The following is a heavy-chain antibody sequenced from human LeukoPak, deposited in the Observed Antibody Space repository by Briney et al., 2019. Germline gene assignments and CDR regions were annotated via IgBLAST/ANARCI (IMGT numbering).Heavy chain of an antibody. Sequence: GGSLRLSCAGSGFTFSNYALIWVRQAPGRGLEWVSAIKGSGSFTKYADSVTGRFTISRDNSKNMLYLQMSSLTADDTAIYYCARDPNGDYIGAFDFGGQGTMVAVSS. V-gene: IGHV3-23*01. J-gene: IGHJ3*01. CDR2: IKGSGSFT. CDR1: GFTFSNYA. CDR3: ARDPNGDYIGAFDF. D-gene: IGHD4-17*01.